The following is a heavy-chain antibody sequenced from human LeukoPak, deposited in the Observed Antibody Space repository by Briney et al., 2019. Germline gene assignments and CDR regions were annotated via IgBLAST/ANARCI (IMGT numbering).Heavy chain of an antibody. CDR2: IRYDGSNK. Sequence: PGGSLRLSCAASGFTFSSYGMHWVRQAPGKGLEWVAFIRYDGSNKYYADSVKGRFTISRDNSKNTLYLQMNSLRAEDTAVYYCARGYRYYYGSGSYQTPFDYWGQGTLVTVSS. CDR3: ARGYRYYYGSGSYQTPFDY. D-gene: IGHD3-10*01. J-gene: IGHJ4*02. V-gene: IGHV3-30*02. CDR1: GFTFSSYG.